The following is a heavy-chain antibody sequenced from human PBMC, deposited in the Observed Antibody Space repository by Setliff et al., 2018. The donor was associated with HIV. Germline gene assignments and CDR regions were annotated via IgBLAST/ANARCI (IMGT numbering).Heavy chain of an antibody. CDR2: INDSGST. D-gene: IGHD6-13*01. V-gene: IGHV4-34*01. J-gene: IGHJ4*02. CDR3: ARTSYSSTWYFREPFDS. Sequence: SETLSLTCAVYGGSFSGYYWSWIRQNPGTGLEWIGEINDSGSTAYNPSLQSRVTISIDTSRNEFSLKLSSVTAADTALYYCARTSYSSTWYFREPFDSWGQGTLVTVSS. CDR1: GGSFSGYY.